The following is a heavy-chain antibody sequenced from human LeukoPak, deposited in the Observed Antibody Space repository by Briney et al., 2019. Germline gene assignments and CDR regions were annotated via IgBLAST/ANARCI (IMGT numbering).Heavy chain of an antibody. Sequence: SETLSLTCTVSGGSISSSSYYWGWIRQPPGKGLEWIGSICYSGSSYYNPSLKSRVTISVDTSKNHFSLKLSSVTAADTAVYYCRYYDFWSGYYLDYWGQGTLVTVSS. D-gene: IGHD3-3*01. CDR3: RYYDFWSGYYLDY. J-gene: IGHJ4*02. CDR2: ICYSGSS. CDR1: GGSISSSSYY. V-gene: IGHV4-39*02.